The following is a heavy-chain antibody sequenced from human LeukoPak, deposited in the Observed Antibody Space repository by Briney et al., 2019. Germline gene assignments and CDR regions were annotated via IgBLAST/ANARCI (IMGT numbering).Heavy chain of an antibody. CDR1: GGSIISYY. Sequence: SETLSLTCTVSGGSIISYYWSWIRQPPGKGLEWIGYISYTGTTNYNPSLKSRLTISVDTAKNHFSLRLNSVTAADTAVYYCARHSGWELRGFDPWGQGILVTVSS. J-gene: IGHJ5*02. V-gene: IGHV4-59*08. CDR2: ISYTGTT. D-gene: IGHD1-26*01. CDR3: ARHSGWELRGFDP.